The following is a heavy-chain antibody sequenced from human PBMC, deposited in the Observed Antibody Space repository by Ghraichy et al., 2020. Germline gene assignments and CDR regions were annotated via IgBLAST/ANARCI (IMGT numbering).Heavy chain of an antibody. V-gene: IGHV3-11*01. Sequence: GGSLRLSCAASGFTFTDFYMTWIRQAPGKGLEWVSYISSGGTIIYYADSVKGRFTISRDNAKNSLYLQMNSLRAEDTAVYYCARDKGSSWSFDYWGQGTLVTVSS. J-gene: IGHJ4*02. D-gene: IGHD6-13*01. CDR1: GFTFTDFY. CDR3: ARDKGSSWSFDY. CDR2: ISSGGTII.